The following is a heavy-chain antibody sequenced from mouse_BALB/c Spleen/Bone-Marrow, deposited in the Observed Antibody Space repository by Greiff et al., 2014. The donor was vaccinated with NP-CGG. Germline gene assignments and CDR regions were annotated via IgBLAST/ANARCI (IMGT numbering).Heavy chain of an antibody. CDR3: ARGGISVDY. Sequence: QVQLQQSGAELVRPGSSVKISCKASGHAFSGYWMNWVKQRPGQGLEWIGQIYPGDGDTDYNGKFKGKATLTADKSSSTAYMQLSSLTSEDSAVYFCARGGISVDYWGQGTTLTVSS. CDR1: GHAFSGYW. V-gene: IGHV1-80*01. J-gene: IGHJ2*01. CDR2: IYPGDGDT.